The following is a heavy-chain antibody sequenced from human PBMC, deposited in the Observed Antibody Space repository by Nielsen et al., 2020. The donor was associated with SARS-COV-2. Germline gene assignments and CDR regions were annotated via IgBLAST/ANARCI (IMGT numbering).Heavy chain of an antibody. D-gene: IGHD3-16*01. CDR3: ARRHMIPFGAGTYHFDF. CDR1: GYSFSSYW. CDR2: IYPGDSET. Sequence: GESLKISYEASGYSFSSYWIAWVRQRPGKGLEWMGIIYPGDSETKYSPSFQGQVTMSVDKSLRTAYLQWRTLKASDTAMYYCARRHMIPFGAGTYHFDFWGQGTLVTVSS. J-gene: IGHJ4*02. V-gene: IGHV5-51*01.